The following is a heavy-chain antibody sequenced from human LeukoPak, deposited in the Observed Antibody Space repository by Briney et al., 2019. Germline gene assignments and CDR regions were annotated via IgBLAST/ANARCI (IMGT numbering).Heavy chain of an antibody. CDR1: GGSTSHYF. J-gene: IGHJ2*01. V-gene: IGHV4-59*08. Sequence: PSETLSLTCTVSGGSTSHYFWSWIRQPPGKALEWIGYIYYSGSTNYNPSLKSRVTISVDPSKNQFSLKLNSVTAADTAVYYCAKTVAGYWYFDLWGRGTLVTVSS. CDR3: AKTVAGYWYFDL. CDR2: IYYSGST. D-gene: IGHD6-19*01.